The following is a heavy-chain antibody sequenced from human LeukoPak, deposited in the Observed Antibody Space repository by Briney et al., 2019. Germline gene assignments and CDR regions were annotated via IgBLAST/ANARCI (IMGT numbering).Heavy chain of an antibody. J-gene: IGHJ4*02. CDR2: IYYSGST. D-gene: IGHD1-1*01. CDR1: GFTFSSY. V-gene: IGHV4-59*01. Sequence: GSLRLSCAASGFTFSSYWSWIRQPPGKGLEWIGYIYYSGSTNYNPSLKSRVTISVDTSKNQFSLKLSSVTAADTAVYYCARQVELDYWGQGTLVTVSS. CDR3: ARQVELDY.